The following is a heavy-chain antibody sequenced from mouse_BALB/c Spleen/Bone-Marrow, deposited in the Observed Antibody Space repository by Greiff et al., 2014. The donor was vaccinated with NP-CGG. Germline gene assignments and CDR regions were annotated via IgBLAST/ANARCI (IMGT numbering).Heavy chain of an antibody. CDR1: GYTFSSYW. Sequence: QVQLQQSGAELMKPGASVKISCKATGYTFSSYWIEWVKQRPGRGLEWIGEILPGSGSIKYNEKFKGKATFTADTSSNTAYMQLSSLTSEDSAVYYCASRYDTMDYWGQGTSVTVSS. J-gene: IGHJ4*01. CDR3: ASRYDTMDY. CDR2: ILPGSGSI. V-gene: IGHV1-9*01.